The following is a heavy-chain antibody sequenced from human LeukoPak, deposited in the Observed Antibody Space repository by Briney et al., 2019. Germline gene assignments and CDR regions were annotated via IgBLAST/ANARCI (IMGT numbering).Heavy chain of an antibody. J-gene: IGHJ5*02. Sequence: GESLKISCKGSGYSFTSYWIGWVRQMPGKGLEWMGIIYPGDSDTRYSPSFQGQVTISADKSISTAYLQWSSLKASDTAMYYCARLSPRYQAVAGQNWFDPWGQGTLVTVSS. CDR2: IYPGDSDT. CDR3: ARLSPRYQAVAGQNWFDP. D-gene: IGHD6-19*01. CDR1: GYSFTSYW. V-gene: IGHV5-51*01.